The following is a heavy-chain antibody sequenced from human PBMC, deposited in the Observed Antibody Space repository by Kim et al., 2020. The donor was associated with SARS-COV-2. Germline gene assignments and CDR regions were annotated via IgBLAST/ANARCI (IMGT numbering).Heavy chain of an antibody. V-gene: IGHV3-23*01. Sequence: GGSLRLSCAASGFTFIAHDINWVRQAPGKGLEWVSGISVGGDNTFSAESVKGRFTVSGDSSKNTMFLQMNSLRVEDTAIYYCVKLNWNDVGHYWGQGTLV. CDR2: ISVGGDNT. J-gene: IGHJ4*02. CDR1: GFTFIAHD. CDR3: VKLNWNDVGHY. D-gene: IGHD1-20*01.